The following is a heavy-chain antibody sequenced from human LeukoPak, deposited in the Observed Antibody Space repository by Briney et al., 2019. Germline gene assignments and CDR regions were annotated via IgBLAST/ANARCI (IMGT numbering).Heavy chain of an antibody. Sequence: PSETLSLTCTVSGGSISSYYWSWIRQPAGKGLEWIGRIYTSGSTNYNPSLKSRVTMSVDTSKNQFSLKLSSVTAAATAVYYCAREYAMITFGGVIVPLKYFDYWGQGTLVTVSS. CDR1: GGSISSYY. D-gene: IGHD3-16*02. CDR3: AREYAMITFGGVIVPLKYFDY. CDR2: IYTSGST. V-gene: IGHV4-4*07. J-gene: IGHJ4*02.